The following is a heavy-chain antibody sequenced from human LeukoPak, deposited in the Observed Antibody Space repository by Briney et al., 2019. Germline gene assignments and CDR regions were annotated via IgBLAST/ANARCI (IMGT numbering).Heavy chain of an antibody. V-gene: IGHV3-7*01. Sequence: SGGSLRLSCEGSGFTFSNYWMGWVRQAPGKGLQWVSNIKTDGSEKYYVDSVKGRFTISRDNAKNSLYLQMNSLRAEDTAVYYCATYSSLNHPEFQYWGQGTLLTVSS. CDR1: GFTFSNYW. CDR3: ATYSSLNHPEFQY. CDR2: IKTDGSEK. J-gene: IGHJ1*01. D-gene: IGHD3-22*01.